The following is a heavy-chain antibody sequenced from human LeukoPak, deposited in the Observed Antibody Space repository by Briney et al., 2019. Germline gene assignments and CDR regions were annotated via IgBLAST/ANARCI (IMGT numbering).Heavy chain of an antibody. CDR3: ARGTTVTTPPRYYYGMDV. J-gene: IGHJ6*02. CDR1: GGSISSYY. D-gene: IGHD4-17*01. Sequence: PSETLSLTCTVSGGSISSYYWSWIRQPPGKGLEWIGYIYYSGSTNYNPSLKSRVTIPVDTSKNQFSLKLSSVTAADTAVYYCARGTTVTTPPRYYYGMDVWGQGTTVTVSS. CDR2: IYYSGST. V-gene: IGHV4-59*01.